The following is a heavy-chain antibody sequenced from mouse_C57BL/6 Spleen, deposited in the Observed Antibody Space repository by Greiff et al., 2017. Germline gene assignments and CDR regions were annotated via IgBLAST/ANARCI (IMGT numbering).Heavy chain of an antibody. D-gene: IGHD1-1*01. CDR2: IYPGDGDT. Sequence: QVQLQQSGAELVKPGASVKISCKASGYAFSSYWMNWVKQRPGKGLEWIGQIYPGDGDTNYNGKFKGKATLTADKSSSTAYMQLSSLTSEDSAVYFCARLTTVVDPFAYWGQGTLVTVSA. V-gene: IGHV1-80*01. CDR3: ARLTTVVDPFAY. J-gene: IGHJ3*01. CDR1: GYAFSSYW.